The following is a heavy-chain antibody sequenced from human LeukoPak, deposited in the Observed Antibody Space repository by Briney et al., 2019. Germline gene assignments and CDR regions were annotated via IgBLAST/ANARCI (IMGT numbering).Heavy chain of an antibody. V-gene: IGHV4-34*01. D-gene: IGHD1-7*01. CDR1: GGSFSGYY. CDR3: ARERRELRGDAFDI. J-gene: IGHJ3*02. CDR2: INHSGST. Sequence: SSETLSLTCAVYGGSFSGYYWSWIRQPPGKGLEWIGEINHSGSTNYNPSLKSRVTISVDTSKNQFSLTLTSVKAADTAVYYCARERRELRGDAFDIWGQGTLVIVSS.